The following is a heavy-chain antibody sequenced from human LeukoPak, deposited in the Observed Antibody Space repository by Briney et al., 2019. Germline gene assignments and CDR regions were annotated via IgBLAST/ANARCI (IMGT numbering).Heavy chain of an antibody. Sequence: SVKVSCKASGGTFSSYAISWVRQAPGQGLEWMGRIIPIFGTANYAQKFQGRVTITTDESTSTAYMELSSLRSEDTAVYYCAGISSGRDYYFDYWGQGTLVTDSS. CDR2: IIPIFGTA. CDR1: GGTFSSYA. V-gene: IGHV1-69*05. D-gene: IGHD6-19*01. J-gene: IGHJ4*02. CDR3: AGISSGRDYYFDY.